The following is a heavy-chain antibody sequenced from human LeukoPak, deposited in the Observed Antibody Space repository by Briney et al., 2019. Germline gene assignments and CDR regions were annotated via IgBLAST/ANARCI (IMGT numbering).Heavy chain of an antibody. V-gene: IGHV3-48*03. Sequence: GGSLRLSCAAAGFTFSSYEMNWVRQAAGKGLELISYISSSGSTIYYADSVKGRFTISRDNAKNSLYLQMNSLRAEDTAVYFCQGEYVIRYFDWLPYDAFDIWGQGTMVTVSS. D-gene: IGHD3-9*01. CDR1: GFTFSSYE. CDR2: ISSSGSTI. CDR3: QGEYVIRYFDWLPYDAFDI. J-gene: IGHJ3*02.